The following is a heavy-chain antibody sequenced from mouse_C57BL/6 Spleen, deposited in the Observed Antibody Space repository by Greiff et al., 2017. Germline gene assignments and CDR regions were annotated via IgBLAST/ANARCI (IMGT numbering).Heavy chain of an antibody. CDR2: IRSKSNNYAT. D-gene: IGHD3-3*01. CDR3: VSRGFDY. CDR1: GFSFNTYA. J-gene: IGHJ2*01. V-gene: IGHV10-1*01. Sequence: GGGLVQPKGSLKLSCAASGFSFNTYAMNWVRQAPGTGLEWVARIRSKSNNYATYYADSVKDRFTISRDDSESMLYLQMNNLKTEDTAMYYCVSRGFDYWGQGTTLTVSS.